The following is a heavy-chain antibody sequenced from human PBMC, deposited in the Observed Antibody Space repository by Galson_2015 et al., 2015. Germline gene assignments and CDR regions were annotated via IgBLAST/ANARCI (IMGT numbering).Heavy chain of an antibody. D-gene: IGHD6-19*01. J-gene: IGHJ4*02. CDR2: IYSGGST. V-gene: IGHV3-53*01. Sequence: VSVIYSGGSTYYADSVMGRFTISRDNSKNTVYLQMNSLTAEDTAVYYCARGSGWVYFDSWGQGTLVTVSS. CDR3: ARGSGWVYFDS.